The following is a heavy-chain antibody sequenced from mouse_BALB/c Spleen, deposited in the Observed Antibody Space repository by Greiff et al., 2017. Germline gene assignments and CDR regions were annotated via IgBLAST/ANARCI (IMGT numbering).Heavy chain of an antibody. J-gene: IGHJ1*01. Sequence: EVQGVESGGGLVKPGGSLKLSCAASGFTFSDYYMYWVRQTPEKRLEWVATISDGGSYTYYPDSVKGRFTISRDNAKNNLYLQMSSLKSEDTAMYYCARDQGSYLSVWGAGTTVTVSS. V-gene: IGHV5-4*02. CDR2: ISDGGSYT. D-gene: IGHD1-1*02. CDR3: ARDQGSYLSV. CDR1: GFTFSDYY.